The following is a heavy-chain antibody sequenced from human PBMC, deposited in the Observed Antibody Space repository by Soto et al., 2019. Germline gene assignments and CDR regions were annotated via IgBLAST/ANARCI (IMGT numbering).Heavy chain of an antibody. J-gene: IGHJ5*02. CDR2: IIPIFGTA. V-gene: IGHV1-69*12. Sequence: QVQLVQSGAEVKKPGSSVKVSCKASGGTFSSYAISWVRQAPGQGLEWMGGIIPIFGTASYAQKFQGRVTTTADVSTSNAYRELSSLRVEDTAVYYCARGKGEDLGFMASVVYNWFDPWGQGTLVTVSS. CDR3: ARGKGEDLGFMASVVYNWFDP. CDR1: GGTFSSYA. D-gene: IGHD2-21*01.